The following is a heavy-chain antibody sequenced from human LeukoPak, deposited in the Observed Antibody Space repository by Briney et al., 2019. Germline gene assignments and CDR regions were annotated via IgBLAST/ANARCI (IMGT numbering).Heavy chain of an antibody. J-gene: IGHJ4*02. D-gene: IGHD6-19*01. CDR2: IYYSGST. CDR3: ARVAGPKGRPRFDY. CDR1: GGSISSGGYY. V-gene: IGHV4-31*03. Sequence: PSETLSLTCTVSGGSISSGGYYWSWIRQHPGKGLEWIGYIYYSGSTYYNPSLKSRVTISVDTSKNQFSLKLSSVTAADTAVYYCARVAGPKGRPRFDYWGQGTLVTVSS.